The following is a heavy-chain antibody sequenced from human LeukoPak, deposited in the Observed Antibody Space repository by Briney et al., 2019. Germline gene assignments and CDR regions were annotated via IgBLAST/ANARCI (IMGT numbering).Heavy chain of an antibody. CDR3: ARGRTPGYYYGMDV. Sequence: GGSLRLSCAASRFTFSTYWMSWVRQAPGKGLEWVANIKHDGSEKYYVDSVKGRFTISRDNAKNSLYLQMNSLRAEDTAVYYCARGRTPGYYYGMDVWGQGTTVTVSS. V-gene: IGHV3-7*01. D-gene: IGHD4-23*01. J-gene: IGHJ6*02. CDR2: IKHDGSEK. CDR1: RFTFSTYW.